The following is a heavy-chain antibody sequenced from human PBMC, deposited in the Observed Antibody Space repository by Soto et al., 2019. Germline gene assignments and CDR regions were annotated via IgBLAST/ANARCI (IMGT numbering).Heavy chain of an antibody. J-gene: IGHJ4*02. Sequence: PGESLKISCKGSGYSFAGYWITWVRQKPGKGLEWMGRIDPSDSQTYYSPSFRGHVTISVTKSITTVFLQWSSLRASDTAMYYCARPLPPGGSGWFSYSYWGQGSLVTVSS. CDR1: GYSFAGYW. V-gene: IGHV5-10-1*01. CDR2: IDPSDSQT. CDR3: ARPLPPGGSGWFSYSY. D-gene: IGHD6-19*01.